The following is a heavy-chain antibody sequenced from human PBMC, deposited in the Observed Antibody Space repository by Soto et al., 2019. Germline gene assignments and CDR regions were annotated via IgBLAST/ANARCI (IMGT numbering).Heavy chain of an antibody. CDR3: ARGLNVGVVHDYYYYGMDV. CDR1: GFTFSSYA. V-gene: IGHV3-30-3*01. CDR2: ISYDGSNK. D-gene: IGHD3-3*01. J-gene: IGHJ6*02. Sequence: GGSLRLSCAASGFTFSSYAMHWVRQAPGKGLEWVAVISYDGSNKYYADSVKGRFTISRDNSKNTLYLQMNSLRAEDTAVYYCARGLNVGVVHDYYYYGMDVWGQGTTVTVSS.